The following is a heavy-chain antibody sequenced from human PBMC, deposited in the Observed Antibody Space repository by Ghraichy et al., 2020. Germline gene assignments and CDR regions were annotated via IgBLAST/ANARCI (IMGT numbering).Heavy chain of an antibody. CDR1: GYTFTSYD. J-gene: IGHJ6*02. CDR3: ARTGYGYYYYGMDV. D-gene: IGHD5-12*01. CDR2: MNPNSGNT. V-gene: IGHV1-8*01. Sequence: ALVKVSCKASGYTFTSYDINWVRQATGQGLEWMGWMNPNSGNTGYAQKFQGRVTMTRNTSISTAYMELSSLRSEDTAVYYCARTGYGYYYYGMDVWGQGTTVTVSS.